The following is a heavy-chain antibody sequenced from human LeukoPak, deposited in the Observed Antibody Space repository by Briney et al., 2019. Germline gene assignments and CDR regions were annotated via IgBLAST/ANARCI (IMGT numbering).Heavy chain of an antibody. J-gene: IGHJ3*02. CDR2: IYTSGGT. CDR1: GGSISSYY. Sequence: PSETLSLTCTVSGGSISSYYWSWIRQPAGKGLDWIGRIYTSGGTNYNPSLKSRVTMSVDTSKNQFSLKLSSVTAAETAVYYCARGFQYCSGGSCYGDAFDIWGQGTMVTVSS. CDR3: ARGFQYCSGGSCYGDAFDI. V-gene: IGHV4-4*07. D-gene: IGHD2-15*01.